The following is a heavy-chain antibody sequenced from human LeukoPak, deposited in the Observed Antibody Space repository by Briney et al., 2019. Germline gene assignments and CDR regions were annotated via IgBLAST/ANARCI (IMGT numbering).Heavy chain of an antibody. J-gene: IGHJ4*02. CDR3: ARDPNGLYYFDY. CDR2: IIPILGTA. CDR1: GGTFSSYA. Sequence: ASVKVSCKASGGTFSSYAISWVRQAPGQGLEWMGRIIPILGTANYAQKFQGRVTITTDESTSTAYMELSSLRSEDTAVYYCARDPNGLYYFDYWGQGTLVTVSS. V-gene: IGHV1-69*11.